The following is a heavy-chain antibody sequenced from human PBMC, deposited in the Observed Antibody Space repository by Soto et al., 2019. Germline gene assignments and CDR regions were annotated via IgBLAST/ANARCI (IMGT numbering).Heavy chain of an antibody. CDR2: IYWNDDE. CDR3: AHRQYGDYSC. D-gene: IGHD4-17*01. V-gene: IGHV2-5*01. CDR1: GFSLTTSGVG. Sequence: QITLKESGPTLVKPTQTLTLTCTFSGFSLTTSGVGVGWIRQPPGKALEWLALIYWNDDERYSPSLKNRLTITKDTPKNQVVLTMTDVDPADTGTYYCAHRQYGDYSCWGQGTLVTVSS. J-gene: IGHJ4*02.